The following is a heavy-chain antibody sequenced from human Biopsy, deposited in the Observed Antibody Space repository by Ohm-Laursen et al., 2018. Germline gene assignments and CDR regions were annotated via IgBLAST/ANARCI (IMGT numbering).Heavy chain of an antibody. D-gene: IGHD2-21*01. Sequence: ASVKVSCKTSGYNFGNYYINWVRKVPGQGLEWLGVLNPVAEATIYAQKFQDRITMTRDTSTNTVYMDLTSLSSEDTAVYYCARESPLRLGVCGAIRCFKEVFGMDVWGQGTTVIVSS. CDR1: GYNFGNYY. CDR3: ARESPLRLGVCGAIRCFKEVFGMDV. J-gene: IGHJ6*02. CDR2: LNPVAEAT. V-gene: IGHV1-46*01.